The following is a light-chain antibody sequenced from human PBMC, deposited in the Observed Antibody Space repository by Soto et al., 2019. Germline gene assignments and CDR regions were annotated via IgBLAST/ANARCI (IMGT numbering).Light chain of an antibody. V-gene: IGKV2-30*02. CDR1: QSFVHSDGNTY. CDR3: MEGTYWPKT. J-gene: IGKJ2*01. Sequence: DVVLTQSPLSLPVTLGQPASISCRSSQSFVHSDGNTYLHWGQQRPGQSPRRLIYRVSTRDSGVPDSFSGGGSGTDFTLKISRVEAEDVGVYYCMEGTYWPKTFGQGTKLEIK. CDR2: RVS.